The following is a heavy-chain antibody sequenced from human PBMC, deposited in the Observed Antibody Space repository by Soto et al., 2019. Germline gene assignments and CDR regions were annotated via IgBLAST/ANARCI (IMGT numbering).Heavy chain of an antibody. D-gene: IGHD3-10*01. V-gene: IGHV1-18*01. CDR3: ARAVTIVRGVMENEVYYYYYMDV. Sequence: GGSVKVSCKASGYTFTSYGISWVRQAPGQGLEWMGWISAYNGNTNYAQKLQGRVTMTTDTSTSSAYMELRSLRSDDTAVYYCARAVTIVRGVMENEVYYYYYMDVWGKGTTVTVSS. CDR1: GYTFTSYG. CDR2: ISAYNGNT. J-gene: IGHJ6*03.